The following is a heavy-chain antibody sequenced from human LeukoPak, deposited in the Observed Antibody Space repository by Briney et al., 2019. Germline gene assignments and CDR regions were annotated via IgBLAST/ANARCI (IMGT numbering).Heavy chain of an antibody. Sequence: PSETLSLTYAVYGGSFSGYYWSWIRQPPGKGLEWIGEINHSGSTNYNPSLKSRVTISVDTSKNQFSPKLSSVTAADTAVHYCARGLAYCGGDCYSGNIDYWGQGTLVTVSS. V-gene: IGHV4-34*01. D-gene: IGHD2-21*02. CDR2: INHSGST. CDR3: ARGLAYCGGDCYSGNIDY. J-gene: IGHJ4*02. CDR1: GGSFSGYY.